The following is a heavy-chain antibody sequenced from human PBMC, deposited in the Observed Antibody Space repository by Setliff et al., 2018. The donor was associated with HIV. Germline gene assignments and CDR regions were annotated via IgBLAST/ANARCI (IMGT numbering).Heavy chain of an antibody. CDR2: INFSGTT. J-gene: IGHJ4*02. V-gene: IGHV4-34*01. CDR1: RGPFSGYF. CDR3: VRGGGEHYSLFSGYYTPWGDF. D-gene: IGHD3-3*01. Sequence: SETLSLTCGVFRGPFSGYFWSWIRQSPGRGPEWIGEINFSGTTNYNPSLKSRVTISIDTSKEWFSLNLTSVTAADTATYYCVRGGGEHYSLFSGYYTPWGDFWGQGTLVTVSS.